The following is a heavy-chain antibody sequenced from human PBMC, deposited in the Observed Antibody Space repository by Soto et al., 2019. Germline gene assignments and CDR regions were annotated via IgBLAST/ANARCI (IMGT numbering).Heavy chain of an antibody. CDR2: ISGSSSYI. CDR1: GFTFSSYG. D-gene: IGHD1-1*01. Sequence: EVQLLESGGGSVQPGGSLRLSCAASGFTFSSYGMTFSSYAMSWVRQAPGKGLEWVSTISGSSSYIYYADSVKGRFTISRDNAKNSLYLQMNSLRAEDTAVYYCARDRRVHRGRNYYYGMDVWGQGTTVTVSS. J-gene: IGHJ6*02. CDR3: ARDRRVHRGRNYYYGMDV. V-gene: IGHV3-21*02.